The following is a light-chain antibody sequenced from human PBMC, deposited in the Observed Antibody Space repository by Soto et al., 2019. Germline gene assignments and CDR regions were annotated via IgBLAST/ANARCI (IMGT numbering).Light chain of an antibody. CDR3: QQTFSVTPLT. CDR1: RSIRAY. V-gene: IGKV1-39*01. Sequence: DIQMTQSPSSLSASVGDTVTISCRASRSIRAYLNWYQHKLGKAPNLLIYGATTLHSGVPSRFSGSGSGTDFSLTISSLQPEDVATYYCQQTFSVTPLTFGGGTKVEI. J-gene: IGKJ4*01. CDR2: GAT.